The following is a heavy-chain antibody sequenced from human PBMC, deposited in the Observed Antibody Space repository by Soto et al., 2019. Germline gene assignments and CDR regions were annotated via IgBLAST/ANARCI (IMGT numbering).Heavy chain of an antibody. V-gene: IGHV3-33*01. CDR3: ARGVDYFDY. CDR2: IWYDGSSE. J-gene: IGHJ4*02. CDR1: GFTFNRYG. Sequence: QVQLVESGGGVVQPGRSLRLSCAASGFTFNRYGMHWVRQAPDKGLEWVAVIWYDGSSEYYADSVKGRFTISRDNSKNTLFLQMNSLRAEDTAVYYCARGVDYFDYWGQGTLVTVSS.